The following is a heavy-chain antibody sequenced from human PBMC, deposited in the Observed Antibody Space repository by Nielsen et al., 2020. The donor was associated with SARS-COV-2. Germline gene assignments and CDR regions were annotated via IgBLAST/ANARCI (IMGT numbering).Heavy chain of an antibody. CDR1: RFTFRGYW. D-gene: IGHD3-3*01. CDR2: INVDGSTT. CDR3: ARDYDFPEGYGMDV. J-gene: IGHJ6*02. V-gene: IGHV3-74*01. Sequence: GESLEISCAASRFTFRGYWMHWVRQAPGKGLVWVSRINVDGSTTSYADSVKGRFTISRDNARNTLYLQMNSLRAEDTAVYYCARDYDFPEGYGMDVWGQGTMVTVSS.